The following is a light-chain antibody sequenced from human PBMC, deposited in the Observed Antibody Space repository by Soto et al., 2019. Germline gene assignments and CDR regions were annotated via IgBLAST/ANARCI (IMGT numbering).Light chain of an antibody. CDR1: QNISSW. J-gene: IGKJ1*01. CDR2: NES. Sequence: DMQLTRAPSTLSGSVGDRVTITCRAGQNISSWLDWYQHKPGKGPKPLLYNESTLKSGVPSTVRGSGTRPESTLTISSLKADDFEPYYCQENQSWGGEWTFGQGTKVDIK. V-gene: IGKV1-5*03. CDR3: QENQSWGGEWT.